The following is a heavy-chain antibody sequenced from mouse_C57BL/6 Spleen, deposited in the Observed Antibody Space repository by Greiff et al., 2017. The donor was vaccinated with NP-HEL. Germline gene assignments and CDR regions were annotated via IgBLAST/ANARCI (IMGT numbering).Heavy chain of an antibody. CDR1: GYTFTSYW. Sequence: QVQLQQPGAELVKPGASVKLSCKASGYTFTSYWMHWVKQRPGQGLEWIGMIHPNSGSTNYNEKFKSKATLTVDKSSSTAYMQLSSLTSEDSAVYYCARSGIYDGYLFAYWGQGTLVTVSA. CDR2: IHPNSGST. V-gene: IGHV1-64*01. J-gene: IGHJ3*01. D-gene: IGHD2-3*01. CDR3: ARSGIYDGYLFAY.